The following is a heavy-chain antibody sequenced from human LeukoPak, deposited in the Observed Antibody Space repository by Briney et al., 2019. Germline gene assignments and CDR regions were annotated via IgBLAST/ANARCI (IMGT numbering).Heavy chain of an antibody. Sequence: PGGSLRLSCTASGIMFSGYWMSWVRQAPGKGLEWVANIKQHGTEKYYVDSMKGRFTISRDDAKKSVYLQMNSLRAEDTAVYYCASDGGPFDHWGQGILVTVAS. V-gene: IGHV3-7*01. CDR3: ASDGGPFDH. D-gene: IGHD3-16*01. CDR1: GIMFSGYW. CDR2: IKQHGTEK. J-gene: IGHJ4*02.